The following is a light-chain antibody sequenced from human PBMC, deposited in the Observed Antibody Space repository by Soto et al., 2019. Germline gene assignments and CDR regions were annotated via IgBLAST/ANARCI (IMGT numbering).Light chain of an antibody. CDR3: SSYTTISTYYV. V-gene: IGLV2-14*01. CDR2: DVS. CDR1: SSDVGGYNY. Sequence: QSALTQPASVSGSPGQSITISCTGTSSDVGGYNYVSWYQQHPGKAPKLMIYDVSNRPSGVSNRFSGSKSGNTASLTISGLQAEDEADYYCSSYTTISTYYVFGTGTKVTFL. J-gene: IGLJ1*01.